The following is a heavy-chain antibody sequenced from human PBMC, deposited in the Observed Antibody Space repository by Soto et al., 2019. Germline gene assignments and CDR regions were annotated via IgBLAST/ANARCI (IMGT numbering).Heavy chain of an antibody. D-gene: IGHD3-3*01. CDR2: IYSGGST. Sequence: EVQLVESGGGLVQPGGSLRLSCAASGFTVSSNYMSWVRQAPGKGLEWVSVIYSGGSTYYADSVKGRFTISRDNSKNTLHLQMNSLRAEDTAVYYCARGYYDFWSGSSPAYYFDYWGQGTLVTVSS. V-gene: IGHV3-66*01. CDR1: GFTVSSNY. CDR3: ARGYYDFWSGSSPAYYFDY. J-gene: IGHJ4*02.